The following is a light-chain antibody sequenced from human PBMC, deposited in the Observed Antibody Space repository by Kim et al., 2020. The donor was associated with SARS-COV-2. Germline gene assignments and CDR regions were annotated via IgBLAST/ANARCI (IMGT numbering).Light chain of an antibody. Sequence: DIQMTQSPSSLSASVGDRVTITCRASESISSYLNWYQQKSGEAPKLLIYAASTLQSGVPSRFSGGGSGTDFTLTITSLQPEDFATYFCQQSYSTQYTFGQGTKLEIK. J-gene: IGKJ2*01. CDR3: QQSYSTQYT. CDR2: AAS. V-gene: IGKV1-39*01. CDR1: ESISSY.